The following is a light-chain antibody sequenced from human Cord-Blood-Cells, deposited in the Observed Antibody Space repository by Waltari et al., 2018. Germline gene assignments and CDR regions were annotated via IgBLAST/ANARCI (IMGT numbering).Light chain of an antibody. CDR3: CSYAGSSNWV. CDR1: SSDVGSYNL. Sequence: QSALPQPASVSGSPGQSITISCTGTSSDVGSYNLVSWYQQHPGKAPKLMIYEGSKRPSGVSNRFSGSKSGNTASLTISGRQAEDEADYYCCSYAGSSNWVFGGGTKLTVL. CDR2: EGS. J-gene: IGLJ3*02. V-gene: IGLV2-23*01.